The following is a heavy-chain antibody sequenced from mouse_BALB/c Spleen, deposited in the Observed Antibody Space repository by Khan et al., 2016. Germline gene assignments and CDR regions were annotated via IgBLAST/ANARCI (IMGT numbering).Heavy chain of an antibody. CDR2: ITYSGGT. J-gene: IGHJ4*01. Sequence: EVQLQESGPGLVKPSQSLSLTCTVTGYSITSNYAWNWIRQFPGNKLEWMGYITYSGGTSYNPSLKSRISITRDTSKNQFFLQLHSVTTEDTATYYCARCGGLRGTYHYAMDYWGQGTSVTVSS. CDR1: GYSITSNYA. V-gene: IGHV3-2*02. D-gene: IGHD1-1*01. CDR3: ARCGGLRGTYHYAMDY.